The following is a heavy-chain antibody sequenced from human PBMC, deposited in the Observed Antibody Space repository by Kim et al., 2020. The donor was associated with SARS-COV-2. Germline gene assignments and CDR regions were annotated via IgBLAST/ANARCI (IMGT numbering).Heavy chain of an antibody. D-gene: IGHD3-9*01. CDR2: TYYRSKWYN. Sequence: SQTLSLTCAISGDSVSSNSAAWNWIRQSPSRGLEWLGRTYYRSKWYNDYAVSVKSRITINPDTSKNQFSLQLNSVTPEDTAVYYCARVPYYDILTGYFFYGMDVCSQGTTVTVTS. V-gene: IGHV6-1*01. CDR1: GDSVSSNSAA. CDR3: ARVPYYDILTGYFFYGMDV. J-gene: IGHJ6*02.